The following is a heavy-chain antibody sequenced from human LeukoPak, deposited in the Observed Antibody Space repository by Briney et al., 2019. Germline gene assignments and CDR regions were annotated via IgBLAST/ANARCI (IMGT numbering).Heavy chain of an antibody. V-gene: IGHV3-21*01. J-gene: IGHJ6*03. Sequence: GGSLRLSCGATGFTLSSYWMHWVRQTPGKGLEWVSSISSSSSYIYYADSVKGRFTISRDNAKNSLYLQMNSLRAEDTAVYYCARDKGSILDAYYYMDVWGKGTTVTVSS. CDR2: ISSSSSYI. CDR1: GFTLSSYW. D-gene: IGHD3/OR15-3a*01. CDR3: ARDKGSILDAYYYMDV.